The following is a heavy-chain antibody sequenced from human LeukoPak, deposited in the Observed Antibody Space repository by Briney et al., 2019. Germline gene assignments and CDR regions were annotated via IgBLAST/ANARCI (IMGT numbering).Heavy chain of an antibody. CDR3: ARDQGSSDY. D-gene: IGHD6-13*01. J-gene: IGHJ4*02. CDR1: GFTFSSYA. Sequence: GGSLRLSCAASGFTFSSYAMHWVRQAPGKGLEYVSAISSNGGSTYYANSVKGRFTISRDNSKNTLYLQMGSLRAEDMAVYYCARDQGSSDYWGQGTLVTVSS. V-gene: IGHV3-64*01. CDR2: ISSNGGST.